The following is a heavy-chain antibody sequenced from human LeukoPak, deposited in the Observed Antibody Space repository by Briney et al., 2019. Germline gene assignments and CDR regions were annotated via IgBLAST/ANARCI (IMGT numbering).Heavy chain of an antibody. Sequence: ASVKVSCKASGYTFTDYYMHWVRQAPGQGLEWMGWINPNSGGTNYAQEFQGRVTMTRDKSISTAYMELYSLRSDDTAVYYCARDPPGVRYGRPIFDFWGQGTLVTVSS. CDR3: ARDPPGVRYGRPIFDF. CDR2: INPNSGGT. V-gene: IGHV1-2*02. D-gene: IGHD2-8*01. J-gene: IGHJ4*02. CDR1: GYTFTDYY.